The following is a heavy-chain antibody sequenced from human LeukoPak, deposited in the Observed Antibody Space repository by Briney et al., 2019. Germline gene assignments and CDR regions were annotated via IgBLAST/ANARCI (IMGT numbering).Heavy chain of an antibody. V-gene: IGHV4-39*07. CDR1: GGSISSSSYY. CDR2: IYYSGST. Sequence: SETLSLTCTVSGGSISSSSYYWGWIRQPPGKGLEWIGSIYYSGSTYYNPSLKSRVTISVDTSKNQFSLKLSSVTAADTAVYYCARSSLHYYDSSGYYPFDYWGQGTLVTVSS. J-gene: IGHJ4*02. D-gene: IGHD3-22*01. CDR3: ARSSLHYYDSSGYYPFDY.